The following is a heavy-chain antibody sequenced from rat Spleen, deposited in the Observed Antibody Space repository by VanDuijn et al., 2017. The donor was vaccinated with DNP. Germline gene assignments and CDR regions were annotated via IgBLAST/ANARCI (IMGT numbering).Heavy chain of an antibody. CDR1: GYSITSSYR. J-gene: IGHJ4*01. Sequence: EVQLQESGPGLVKPSQSLSLTCSVTGYSITSSYRWNWIRQFPGNKLECMGYINSAGNTHYNPSLKSRISITRDTSKNQFVLQVNSVTTEDTATYYCARGGFNYPGYYVMDAWGQGASVTVSS. D-gene: IGHD1-4*01. CDR3: ARGGFNYPGYYVMDA. V-gene: IGHV3-3*01. CDR2: INSAGNT.